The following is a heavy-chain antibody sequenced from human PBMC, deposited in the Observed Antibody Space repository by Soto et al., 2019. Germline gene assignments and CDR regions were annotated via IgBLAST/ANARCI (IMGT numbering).Heavy chain of an antibody. D-gene: IGHD3-16*02. Sequence: PGGSLRLSCAASGFTFSSYGMHWVRQAPGKGLEWVAIISYDGSNQYYADSVKGRFTISRDNSKNTLYLQMNSLRAEDTAVYYCAKALGELSPESYDHWGQGVLVTVSS. CDR3: AKALGELSPESYDH. V-gene: IGHV3-30*18. CDR1: GFTFSSYG. CDR2: ISYDGSNQ. J-gene: IGHJ4*02.